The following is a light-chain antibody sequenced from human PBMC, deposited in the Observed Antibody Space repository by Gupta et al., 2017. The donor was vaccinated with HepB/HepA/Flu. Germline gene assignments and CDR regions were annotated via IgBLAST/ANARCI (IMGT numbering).Light chain of an antibody. CDR3: SSYTTSSVPGI. CDR2: DVS. Sequence: QSALTQPASVSGSPGQSFTISCTGTSSDVGFYNYVSWYQQHPGKAPKLMIYDVSNRPSGVSNRFSGSKSGKTASLTISGLQAEDEADYYCSSYTTSSVPGIFGGGTKLTVL. CDR1: SSDVGFYNY. J-gene: IGLJ2*01. V-gene: IGLV2-14*03.